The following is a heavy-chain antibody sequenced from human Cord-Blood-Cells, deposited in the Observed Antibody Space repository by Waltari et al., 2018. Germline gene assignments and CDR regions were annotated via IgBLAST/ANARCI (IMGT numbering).Heavy chain of an antibody. D-gene: IGHD1-26*01. J-gene: IGHJ4*02. CDR3: ARFSGSYDY. CDR1: GGSISSRRYH. V-gene: IGHV4-39*01. Sequence: QLQLQGSGPGLVKPSPTLSLTCPVSGGSISSRRYHWGWIRQPPGKGLEWIGSIFYSGSTYYNPSLKSRVTISVDTSKNQFSLKLSSVTAADTAVYYCARFSGSYDYWGQGTLVTVSS. CDR2: IFYSGST.